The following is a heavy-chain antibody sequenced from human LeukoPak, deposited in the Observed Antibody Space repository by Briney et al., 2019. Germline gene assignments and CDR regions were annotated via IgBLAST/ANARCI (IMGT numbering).Heavy chain of an antibody. V-gene: IGHV4-39*02. Sequence: PSETLSLTCSISGDSITTNSYWWAWIRQSPGKGLEWIGSIYSSGNSYYNPSLKSRASISPDTSKNHYSLSLTSVTAADTAVYYCATGYSSTWYYFDYWGQGTLVTVSS. CDR3: ATGYSSTWYYFDY. CDR1: GDSITTNSYW. J-gene: IGHJ4*02. D-gene: IGHD6-13*01. CDR2: IYSSGNS.